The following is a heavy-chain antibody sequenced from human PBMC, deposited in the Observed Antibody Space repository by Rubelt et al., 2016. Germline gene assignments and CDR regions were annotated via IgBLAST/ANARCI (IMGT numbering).Heavy chain of an antibody. J-gene: IGHJ2*01. Sequence: QVQLQQWGAGLLKPSETLSLTCAVYGGSFSGYYWSWIRQPPGKGLEWIGEINHSGKTNYNPSLKSRVTVSVDTSKNQFSLKLGSGTAAETAVYYCARQVGSGKWYSDLWGRGTLVTVSS. CDR1: GGSFSGYY. D-gene: IGHD1-26*01. CDR3: ARQVGSGKWYSDL. CDR2: INHSGKT. V-gene: IGHV4-34*02.